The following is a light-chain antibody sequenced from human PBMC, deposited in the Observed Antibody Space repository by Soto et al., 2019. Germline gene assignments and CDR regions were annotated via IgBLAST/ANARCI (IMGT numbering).Light chain of an antibody. CDR2: DAS. Sequence: DIQMTQSPSTLSASVGDRVTITCRASQSVGSWLAWYQQKPGSAPKLLIYDASSLESGVPSRFSGSGSGTEFTLSISSLQPDDFAPYHPKHYKMYSPCKFGKGTTVDI. CDR3: KHYKMYSPCK. CDR1: QSVGSW. V-gene: IGKV1-5*01. J-gene: IGKJ1*01.